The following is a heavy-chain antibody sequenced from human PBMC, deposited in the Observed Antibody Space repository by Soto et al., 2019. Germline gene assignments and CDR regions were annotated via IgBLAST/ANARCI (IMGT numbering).Heavy chain of an antibody. D-gene: IGHD2-2*01. Sequence: GGSLRLSCAASGFTFSDYSMNWIRQTPGKGLEWVSYISSSGSYTNYGDSVKGRFTISRDNAKKSLYLQIMNLSAEDTAVYYCGNQYFDHWGQGTLVTVSS. CDR2: ISSSGSYT. CDR1: GFTFSDYS. J-gene: IGHJ4*02. V-gene: IGHV3-11*06. CDR3: GNQYFDH.